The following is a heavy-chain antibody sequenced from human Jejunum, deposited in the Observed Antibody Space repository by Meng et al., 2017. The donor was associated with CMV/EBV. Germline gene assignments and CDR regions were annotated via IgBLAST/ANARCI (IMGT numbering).Heavy chain of an antibody. CDR3: ARVEAGITSGDY. D-gene: IGHD3-10*01. CDR2: ISAYNGNT. J-gene: IGHJ4*02. CDR1: GYTFTNYG. V-gene: IGHV1-18*01. Sequence: QAQLVKAGGEVKKPGASVKVSGKASGYTFTNYGITWGRQAPGQGLEWMGWISAYNGNTNYAQTLQGRLTMTTDTSTSTAYMELRSLRSDDTAVYYCARVEAGITSGDYWGQGTLVTVSS.